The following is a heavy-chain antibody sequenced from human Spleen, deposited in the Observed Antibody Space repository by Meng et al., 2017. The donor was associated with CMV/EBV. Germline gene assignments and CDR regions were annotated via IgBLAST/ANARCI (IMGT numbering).Heavy chain of an antibody. J-gene: IGHJ4*02. Sequence: QVPLQRWGAGLLKPSETLALTGPVYGGAFSGYYWSWIRQPPGKGLEWIGEINHSGSTNYNPSLKSRVTISVDTSKNQFSLKLSSVTAADTAVYYCARQKYSSGWYNFDYWGQGTLVTVSS. V-gene: IGHV4-34*01. CDR2: INHSGST. CDR1: GGAFSGYY. CDR3: ARQKYSSGWYNFDY. D-gene: IGHD6-19*01.